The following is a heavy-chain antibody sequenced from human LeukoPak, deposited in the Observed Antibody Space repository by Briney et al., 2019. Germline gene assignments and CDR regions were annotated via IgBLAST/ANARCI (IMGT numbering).Heavy chain of an antibody. D-gene: IGHD6-19*01. V-gene: IGHV3-23*01. Sequence: HPGGSLRLSCAASGFSFSRYVMSWVRQAPGKGLEWVSSISGSGHTYYADSVKGRFTVSRDNSNNTMYLQMSNLRAEDTAVYYCAKDRIALAGTCPDSWGQGTLVTVSS. CDR1: GFSFSRYV. CDR3: AKDRIALAGTCPDS. CDR2: ISGSGHT. J-gene: IGHJ1*01.